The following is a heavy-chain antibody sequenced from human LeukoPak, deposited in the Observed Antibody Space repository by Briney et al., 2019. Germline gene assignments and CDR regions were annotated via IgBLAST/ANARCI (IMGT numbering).Heavy chain of an antibody. D-gene: IGHD5-12*01. CDR2: ISGTSSDI. Sequence: GGSLRLSCVASGFAFETYTMNWVRQAPGKGLEWVSFISGTSSDINYADSVRDRFTISRDNAKNSLFLQMDSLRVEDTAVHYCAKGLFSGYDKYLDSWGQGTLVTLSS. CDR1: GFAFETYT. CDR3: AKGLFSGYDKYLDS. V-gene: IGHV3-21*04. J-gene: IGHJ4*02.